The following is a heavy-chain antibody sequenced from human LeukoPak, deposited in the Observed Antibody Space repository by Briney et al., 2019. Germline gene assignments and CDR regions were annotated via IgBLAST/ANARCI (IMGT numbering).Heavy chain of an antibody. V-gene: IGHV1-2*02. J-gene: IGHJ4*02. CDR2: INPNSGGT. Sequence: ASVKVSCKASGGTFSSYEISWVRQAPGQGLEWMGWINPNSGGTNYAQKFQGRVTMTRDTSISTAYMELSRLRSDDTAVYYCATVSYYYDSRDFDYWGQGTLVTVSS. D-gene: IGHD3-22*01. CDR1: GGTFSSYE. CDR3: ATVSYYYDSRDFDY.